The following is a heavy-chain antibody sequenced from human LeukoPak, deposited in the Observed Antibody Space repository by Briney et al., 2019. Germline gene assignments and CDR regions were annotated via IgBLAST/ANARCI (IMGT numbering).Heavy chain of an antibody. J-gene: IGHJ4*02. V-gene: IGHV3-30-3*01. D-gene: IGHD6-6*01. CDR2: ISYDGSNK. Sequence: SGGSLRLSCAASGFTFSSYAMHWVRQAPGKGLEWVAVISYDGSNKYYADSVKGRFTISRDNSKNTLYLQMNSLRAEDTAVYYCARDAKQYSSSSSDYWGQGTLVTVSS. CDR1: GFTFSSYA. CDR3: ARDAKQYSSSSSDY.